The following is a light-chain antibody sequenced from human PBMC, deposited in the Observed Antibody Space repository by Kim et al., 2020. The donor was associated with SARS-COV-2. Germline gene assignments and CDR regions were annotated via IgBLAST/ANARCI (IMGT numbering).Light chain of an antibody. V-gene: IGKV3-20*01. CDR3: QQYGSSYT. CDR1: QAISTNY. CDR2: GAS. J-gene: IGKJ2*01. Sequence: LSPGERAALSCRASQAISTNYLAWYQQKPGQAPRLVIYGASSRATGIPDRFSGSASGTDFTLTISRLEPEDFAVYYCQQYGSSYTFGQGTKLEI.